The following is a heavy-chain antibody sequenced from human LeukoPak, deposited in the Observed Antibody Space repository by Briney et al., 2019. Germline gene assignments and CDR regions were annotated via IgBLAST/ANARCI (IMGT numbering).Heavy chain of an antibody. J-gene: IGHJ4*02. V-gene: IGHV4-59*08. D-gene: IGHD2-2*01. CDR1: GGSISSYY. CDR3: ARPASTSFYDPFDY. CDR2: IYHSGST. Sequence: SETLSLTCTVSGGSISSYYWSWIRQPPGKGLEWIGSIYHSGSTYYNPSLKSRVTISVDTSKNQFSLRLSSVIAADTAVYYCARPASTSFYDPFDYWGQGTLVTVSS.